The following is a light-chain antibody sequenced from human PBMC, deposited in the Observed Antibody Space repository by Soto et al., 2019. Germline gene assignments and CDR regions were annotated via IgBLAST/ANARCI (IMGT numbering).Light chain of an antibody. CDR2: DVS. Sequence: QSVLTQPASVSGSPGQSITISCTGTSNDVGGYNYVSWYQQHPGKAPKLMIYDVSNRPSGVSNRFSGSKSVNTASLTISGLQTEDESDYYCSSYTGSSTYVFGTGTKVTVL. CDR3: SSYTGSSTYV. V-gene: IGLV2-14*03. CDR1: SNDVGGYNY. J-gene: IGLJ1*01.